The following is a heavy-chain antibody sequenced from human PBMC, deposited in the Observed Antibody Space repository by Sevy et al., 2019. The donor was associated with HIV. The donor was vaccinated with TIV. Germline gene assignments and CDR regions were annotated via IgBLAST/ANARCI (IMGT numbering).Heavy chain of an antibody. CDR2: IIPIFGTA. V-gene: IGHV1-69*13. D-gene: IGHD2-2*01. J-gene: IGHJ5*02. Sequence: ASVKVSCKASGGTFSSYAISWVRQAPGQGLEWMGGIIPIFGTANYAQKFQGRVTITADESTSTAYMELSSLRSGDTAVYYCAGGALYCGGTGCYGWFDPWGQGTLVTVSS. CDR1: GGTFSSYA. CDR3: AGGALYCGGTGCYGWFDP.